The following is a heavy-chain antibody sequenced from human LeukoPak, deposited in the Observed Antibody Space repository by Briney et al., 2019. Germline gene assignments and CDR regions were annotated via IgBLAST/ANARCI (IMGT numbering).Heavy chain of an antibody. Sequence: GGSLRLSCAASGFTFNNYGMHWVRQAPGKGLEWVAVISYDGSNKYYADSVKGRFTISRDNSKNTLYLQMNSLRAEDTAVYYCAKGGRYCSGGSCFIFDYWGQGTLVTVSS. CDR3: AKGGRYCSGGSCFIFDY. D-gene: IGHD2-15*01. CDR2: ISYDGSNK. CDR1: GFTFNNYG. J-gene: IGHJ4*02. V-gene: IGHV3-30*19.